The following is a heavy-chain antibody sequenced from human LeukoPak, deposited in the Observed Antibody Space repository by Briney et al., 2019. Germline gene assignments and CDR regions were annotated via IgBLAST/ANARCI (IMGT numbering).Heavy chain of an antibody. CDR1: GYTFTSYG. J-gene: IGHJ4*02. CDR2: ISAYNGNT. D-gene: IGHD6-13*01. CDR3: ARVGGRSSWLLFDY. V-gene: IGHV1-18*01. Sequence: ASVKVSCKASGYTFTSYGISWVQQAPGQGLEWMGWISAYNGNTNYAQKLQGRVTMTTDKSTNTAYMELRSLRSDDTAVYYCARVGGRSSWLLFDYWGQETLVTVSS.